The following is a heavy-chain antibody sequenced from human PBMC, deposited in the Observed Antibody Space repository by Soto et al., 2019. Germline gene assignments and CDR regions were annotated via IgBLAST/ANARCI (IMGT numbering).Heavy chain of an antibody. CDR3: ARAMVVGATGAFDI. CDR1: GGTFNTYS. Sequence: QVQLVQSGAEVKKPGSSVKVSCQAAGGTFNTYSINWVRQAPGQGLEWMGRIIPIVGIAKYAQKFQGRVAITADKSPGTSYMMEVNSLRPEDTAMCYCARAMVVGATGAFDIWGQGTMVTVSS. D-gene: IGHD2-15*01. CDR2: IIPIVGIA. J-gene: IGHJ3*02. V-gene: IGHV1-69*02.